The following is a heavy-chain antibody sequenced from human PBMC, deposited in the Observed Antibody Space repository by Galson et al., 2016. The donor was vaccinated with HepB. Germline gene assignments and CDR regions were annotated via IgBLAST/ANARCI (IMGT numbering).Heavy chain of an antibody. J-gene: IGHJ4*02. CDR3: ATRAVAGRLEATYYFDY. V-gene: IGHV3-23*01. Sequence: SLRLSCAASGITFRSHDMSWVRQAPGKGPEWVSGISGSGGSTHYADSVKGRFTVSRDNSKNTLFLQMNSLRVEDTAVYYCATRAVAGRLEATYYFDYWGQGTLVTVSS. D-gene: IGHD6-19*01. CDR1: GITFRSHD. CDR2: ISGSGGST.